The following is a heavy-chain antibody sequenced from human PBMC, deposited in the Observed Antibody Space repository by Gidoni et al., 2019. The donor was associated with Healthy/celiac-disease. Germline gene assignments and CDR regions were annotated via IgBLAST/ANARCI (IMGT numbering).Heavy chain of an antibody. D-gene: IGHD3-3*01. CDR1: GYTFTSYD. J-gene: IGHJ5*02. CDR3: ARAPQTTSLEWLLYRNNWFDP. CDR2: MNTNSGNT. V-gene: IGHV1-8*01. Sequence: QVQLVPSGAEVKKPGASVKVSCTASGYTFTSYDINCVRQATGQGLEWMGWMNTNSGNTGYAQKCQGRVTMNRNTSISTAYMELSSLRSEDTAVYYCARAPQTTSLEWLLYRNNWFDPWGQGTLVTVSS.